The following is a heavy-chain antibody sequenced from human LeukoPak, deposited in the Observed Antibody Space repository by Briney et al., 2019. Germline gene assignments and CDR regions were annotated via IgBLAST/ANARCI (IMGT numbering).Heavy chain of an antibody. V-gene: IGHV4-59*01. CDR2: IYYSGST. J-gene: IGHJ6*03. D-gene: IGHD2-2*01. Sequence: SETLSLTCTVSGGSISSYYWSWIRQPPGKGLEWIGYIYYSGSTNYNPSLKSRVTISVDTSKTQFSLKLSSVTAADTAVYYCARVQGPGIVVVPAAMRDYYYYYMDVWGKGTTVTVSS. CDR3: ARVQGPGIVVVPAAMRDYYYYYMDV. CDR1: GGSISSYY.